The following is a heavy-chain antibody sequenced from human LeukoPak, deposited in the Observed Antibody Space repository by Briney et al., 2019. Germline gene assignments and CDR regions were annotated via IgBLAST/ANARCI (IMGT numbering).Heavy chain of an antibody. CDR1: GFTFNNYA. CDR2: ISYNGNDK. CDR3: ARGDYGSTWYDFFFDY. J-gene: IGHJ4*02. Sequence: GGSLRLSCAAPGFTFNNYALHWVRQPPGKGLEWVSVISYNGNDKYYTDSVKGRFTISRDNSNNTLYLQMNSLRGEDTAVYYCARGDYGSTWYDFFFDYWGQGILVTVSS. V-gene: IGHV3-30-3*01. D-gene: IGHD6-13*01.